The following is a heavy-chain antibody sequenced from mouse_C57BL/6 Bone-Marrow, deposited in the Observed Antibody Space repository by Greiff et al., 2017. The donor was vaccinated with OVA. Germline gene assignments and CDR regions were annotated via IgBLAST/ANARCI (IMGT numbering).Heavy chain of an antibody. D-gene: IGHD1-1*01. CDR2: INPNNGGT. Sequence: EVQLQQSGPELVKPGASVKIPCKASGYTFTDYNMDWVKQSHGKSLEWIGDINPNNGGTIYNQKFKGKATLTVDKSSSTAYMELRSLTSEDTAVYYCARGAIYYYCSSYGYFDVWGTGTTVTVSS. V-gene: IGHV1-18*01. J-gene: IGHJ1*03. CDR3: ARGAIYYYCSSYGYFDV. CDR1: GYTFTDYN.